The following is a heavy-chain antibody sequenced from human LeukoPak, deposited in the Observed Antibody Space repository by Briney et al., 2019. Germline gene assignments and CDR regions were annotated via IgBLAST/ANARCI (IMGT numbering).Heavy chain of an antibody. CDR3: ARDYYDSSGYFAEYFQH. CDR1: GFTFDDYG. CDR2: ISGDGSST. D-gene: IGHD3-22*01. V-gene: IGHV3-43*02. Sequence: GGSLRLSCAASGFTFDDYGMHWVRQTPGKGLEWVSLISGDGSSTYYADSVKGRFTISRDNSKNSLYLQMNSLRTEDTALYYCARDYYDSSGYFAEYFQHWGQGTLVTVSS. J-gene: IGHJ1*01.